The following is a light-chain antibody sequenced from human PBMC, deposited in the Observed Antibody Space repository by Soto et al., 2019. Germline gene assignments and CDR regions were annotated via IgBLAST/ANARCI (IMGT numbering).Light chain of an antibody. CDR3: SSYSSSATGV. Sequence: QSALTQPASVSGSPGQSITISCTGTSSDIGRYKYVSWYQQYPGKAPELMIYDVSNRPSGVSDRFSGSKSGNTASLTISGLQAEDEADYYCSSYSSSATGVFGGGTKLTVL. J-gene: IGLJ3*02. CDR2: DVS. V-gene: IGLV2-14*01. CDR1: SSDIGRYKY.